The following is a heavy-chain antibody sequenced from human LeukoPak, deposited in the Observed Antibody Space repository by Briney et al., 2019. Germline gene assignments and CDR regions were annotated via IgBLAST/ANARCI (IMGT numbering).Heavy chain of an antibody. D-gene: IGHD1-26*01. J-gene: IGHJ3*02. Sequence: GESLKISCTGSGYSFTSYWIGWVRQMPGKGLEWMGIIYPGDSDTRYSPSYQGQVTISADKSISTAYLQWSSLRASDTAMYYCARRVAGSYHDAFDIWGQGTMVTVSS. V-gene: IGHV5-51*01. CDR2: IYPGDSDT. CDR3: ARRVAGSYHDAFDI. CDR1: GYSFTSYW.